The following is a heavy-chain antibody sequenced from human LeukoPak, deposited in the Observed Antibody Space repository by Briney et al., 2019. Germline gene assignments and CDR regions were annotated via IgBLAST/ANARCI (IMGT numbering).Heavy chain of an antibody. J-gene: IGHJ4*02. Sequence: GASVKVSCKASGYTFTSYGISWVRQAPGQGLEWMGWISAYNGNTNYAQKLQGGVTMTTDTSTSTAYMELRSLRSDDTAVYYCARDGYYYGSGSYVLDYWGQGTLVTVSS. V-gene: IGHV1-18*01. D-gene: IGHD3-10*01. CDR1: GYTFTSYG. CDR2: ISAYNGNT. CDR3: ARDGYYYGSGSYVLDY.